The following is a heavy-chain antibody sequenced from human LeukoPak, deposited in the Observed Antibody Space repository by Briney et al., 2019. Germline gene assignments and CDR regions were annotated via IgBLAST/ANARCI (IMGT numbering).Heavy chain of an antibody. CDR3: ARVVDTHFDY. J-gene: IGHJ4*02. D-gene: IGHD5-18*01. V-gene: IGHV3-23*01. Sequence: PGGSLRLSCAASGFTFSSYAMSWFRQAPGKGLVWVSALSGSGGATYYADSVKGRFTISRDNSQNTLYLQMNSLRAEDTAVYYCARVVDTHFDYWGQGTLVTVSS. CDR1: GFTFSSYA. CDR2: LSGSGGAT.